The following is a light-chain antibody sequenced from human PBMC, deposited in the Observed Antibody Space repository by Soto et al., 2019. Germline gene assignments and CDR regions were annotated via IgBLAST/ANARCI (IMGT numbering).Light chain of an antibody. CDR2: ATS. V-gene: IGKV3-20*01. J-gene: IGKJ2*03. CDR3: QQYGAYNSPRYS. CDR1: QSGSSNY. Sequence: EIVLTQSPGTLSLSPGDRVTLSCRASQSGSSNYLAWYQQNPGQSPRLLIYATSSRATGIPDRFSGSGFGIDVTLPISVLKPEYFGMCYRQQYGAYNSPRYSFGQGTRLEI.